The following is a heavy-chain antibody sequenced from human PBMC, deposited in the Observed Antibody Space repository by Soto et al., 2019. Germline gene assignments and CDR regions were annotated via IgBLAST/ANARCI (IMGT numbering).Heavy chain of an antibody. CDR1: GYSFTSYW. CDR3: ARLGLGYYDFLFGGGEYYYYYYGMDV. Sequence: SGESLKISCKGSGYSFTSYWIGWVRQMPGKGLEWMGIIYPGDSDTRYSPSFQGQVTISADKSISTAYLQGSSLKASDTAMYYCARLGLGYYDFLFGGGEYYYYYYGMDVWGQGTTVTVSS. V-gene: IGHV5-51*01. D-gene: IGHD3-3*01. CDR2: IYPGDSDT. J-gene: IGHJ6*02.